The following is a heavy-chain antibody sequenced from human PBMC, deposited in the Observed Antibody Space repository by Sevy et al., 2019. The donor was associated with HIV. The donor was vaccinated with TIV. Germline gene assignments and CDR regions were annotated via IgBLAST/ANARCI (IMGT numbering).Heavy chain of an antibody. CDR3: TTDWYVAVAGTGFDY. V-gene: IGHV3-15*01. J-gene: IGHJ4*02. D-gene: IGHD6-19*01. CDR1: GFLFRNCR. Sequence: GSLRLSCAGSGFLFRNCRMTWVRQVSGGGVEGGGRIKSETAGGTKDYAAPVKGRFTISRDDSRNTLFLQMNSLKTEDTAVYYCTTDWYVAVAGTGFDYWGQGTLVTVSS. CDR2: IKSETAGGTK.